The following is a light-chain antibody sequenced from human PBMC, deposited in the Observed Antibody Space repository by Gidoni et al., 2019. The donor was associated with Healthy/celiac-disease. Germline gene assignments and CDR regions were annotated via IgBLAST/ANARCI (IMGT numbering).Light chain of an antibody. CDR3: CSYAGSYTKV. V-gene: IGLV2-11*01. CDR2: DVS. Sequence: SALTQPRSVSGSPGQSVTISCTGTSSDVGGYNYVSWYQQHPGKAPKLMIYDVSKRPSGVPDRFSGSKSGNTASLTISGLQAEYEADYYCCSYAGSYTKVFGGGTKLTVL. CDR1: SSDVGGYNY. J-gene: IGLJ2*01.